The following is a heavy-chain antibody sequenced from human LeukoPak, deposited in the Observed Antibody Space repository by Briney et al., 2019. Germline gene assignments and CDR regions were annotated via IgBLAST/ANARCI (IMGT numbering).Heavy chain of an antibody. CDR2: ISAYNGNT. CDR3: ARGTATWIQLRLLSFDY. Sequence: ASVKVSCKAPGYTFTSYGISWVRQAPGQGLEWMGWISAYNGNTNYAQKLQGRVTMTTDTSTSTAYMELRRLRSDDTAVYYCARGTATWIQLRLLSFDYWGQGTLVTVSS. D-gene: IGHD5-18*01. CDR1: GYTFTSYG. J-gene: IGHJ4*02. V-gene: IGHV1-18*01.